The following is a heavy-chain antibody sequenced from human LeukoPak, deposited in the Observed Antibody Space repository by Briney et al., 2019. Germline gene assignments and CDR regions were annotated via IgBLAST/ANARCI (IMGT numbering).Heavy chain of an antibody. Sequence: SSETLSLTCTVSGYSISSGYYWGWIRQPPGKGLEWIGSIYHSGSTYYNPSLKSRVTISVDTSKNQFSLRLSSVTAADTAVYYCASAHPITVGYYFDYWGQGTLVTVSS. CDR1: GYSISSGYY. D-gene: IGHD5-12*01. V-gene: IGHV4-38-2*02. CDR2: IYHSGST. CDR3: ASAHPITVGYYFDY. J-gene: IGHJ4*02.